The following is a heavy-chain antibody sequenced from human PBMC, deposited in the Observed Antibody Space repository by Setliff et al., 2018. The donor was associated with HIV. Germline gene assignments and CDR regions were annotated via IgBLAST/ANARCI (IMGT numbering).Heavy chain of an antibody. Sequence: LGESLKISCQGSGYSFTSYWIGWVRQMPGKGLEWMGIIYPGDSDTRYSPSFQGQVTLSADKSISTAYLQWSSLKASDTAMYYCARHLIPGDPRYSSSWYYWGQGTLVTVSS. CDR1: GYSFTSYW. D-gene: IGHD6-13*01. V-gene: IGHV5-51*01. CDR2: IYPGDSDT. J-gene: IGHJ4*02. CDR3: ARHLIPGDPRYSSSWYY.